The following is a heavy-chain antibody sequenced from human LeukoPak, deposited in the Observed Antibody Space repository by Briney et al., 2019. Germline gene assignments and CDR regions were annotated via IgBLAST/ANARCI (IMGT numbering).Heavy chain of an antibody. CDR3: AKAVGLIFIAAAGEFDY. J-gene: IGHJ4*02. D-gene: IGHD6-13*01. V-gene: IGHV3-23*01. Sequence: GGSLRLSCAASGFTFSSYGMSWVRQAPGKGLEWVSAISGSGGSTYYADSVKGRFTISRDNSKNTLYLQMNSLRAEDTAVYYCAKAVGLIFIAAAGEFDYWGQGTLVTVSS. CDR2: ISGSGGST. CDR1: GFTFSSYG.